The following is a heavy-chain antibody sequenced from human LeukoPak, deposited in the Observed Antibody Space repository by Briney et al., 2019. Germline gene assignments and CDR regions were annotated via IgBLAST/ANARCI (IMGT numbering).Heavy chain of an antibody. Sequence: GGSLRLSCAASELTFSSFAMNWVRQAPGKGLEWVSTISGSGGSTYYADSVKGRFTISRDNSKSTLYLQMNSLRADDTAVYFCAKSVPQGGHDSRDAFEIWGQGTMVTVSS. CDR2: ISGSGGST. D-gene: IGHD2-2*01. J-gene: IGHJ3*02. V-gene: IGHV3-23*01. CDR1: ELTFSSFA. CDR3: AKSVPQGGHDSRDAFEI.